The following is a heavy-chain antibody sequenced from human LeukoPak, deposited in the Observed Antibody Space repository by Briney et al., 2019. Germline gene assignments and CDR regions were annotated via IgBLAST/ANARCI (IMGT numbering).Heavy chain of an antibody. V-gene: IGHV3-30-3*01. CDR1: GFTFSSYA. J-gene: IGHJ3*02. Sequence: GGSLRLSCAASGFTFSSYAMHWVRQAPGKGLEWVAVISYDGSNKYYADSVKGRFTISRDDSKNTLYLQMNSLRAEDTAVYYCARDIGARSDTFDIWGQGTMVTVSS. D-gene: IGHD3-16*01. CDR2: ISYDGSNK. CDR3: ARDIGARSDTFDI.